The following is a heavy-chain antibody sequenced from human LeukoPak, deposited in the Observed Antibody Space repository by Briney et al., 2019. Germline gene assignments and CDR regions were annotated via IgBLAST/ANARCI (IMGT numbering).Heavy chain of an antibody. CDR3: ARGQILRYFDWLNRFDP. J-gene: IGHJ5*02. V-gene: IGHV4-34*01. D-gene: IGHD3-9*01. CDR1: GGSFSGYY. Sequence: SETLSLTCAVYGGSFSGYYWSWIRQPPGKGLEWIGEINHSGSTNYNPSLKSRVTISVDTSKNQFSLKLSSVTAADTAVYYCARGQILRYFDWLNRFDPWGQGTLVTVSS. CDR2: INHSGST.